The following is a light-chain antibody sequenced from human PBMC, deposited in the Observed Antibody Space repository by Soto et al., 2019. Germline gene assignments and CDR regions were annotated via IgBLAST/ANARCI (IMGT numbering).Light chain of an antibody. CDR2: GNS. CDR1: SSNIGAGYD. V-gene: IGLV1-40*01. CDR3: EPYDSRLSGYV. Sequence: QSLLPEPPSVSGAPGQRFTISCTGSSSNIGAGYDVNWYQQLPGAAPKFLIYGNSNRPSGVPDRFSGSKSGTSASLAITGLQGEHAADYYCEPYDSRLSGYVFGTGTKVTVL. J-gene: IGLJ1*01.